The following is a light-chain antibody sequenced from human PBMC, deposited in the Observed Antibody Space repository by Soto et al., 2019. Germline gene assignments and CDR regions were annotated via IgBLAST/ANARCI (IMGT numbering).Light chain of an antibody. CDR1: QSVSSW. V-gene: IGKV1-5*01. CDR3: LQDYNYPRT. J-gene: IGKJ1*01. Sequence: IQMTQSPSTRSASVGDRVSITCRASQSVSSWLAWYQQKPGKAPKLLIYDASGLESGVPSRFSGSGSGTEFTLTISSLQPEDFATYYCLQDYNYPRTFGQGTKVEIK. CDR2: DAS.